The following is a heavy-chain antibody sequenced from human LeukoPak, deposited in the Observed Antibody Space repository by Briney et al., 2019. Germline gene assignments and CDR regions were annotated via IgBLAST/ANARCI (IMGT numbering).Heavy chain of an antibody. CDR3: AGPSSLDGSGRYYIDY. J-gene: IGHJ4*02. CDR2: THSDGTT. Sequence: PGGSMRLSCAVSGFTVSNNFMNWVRQAPGKWLEWVSVTHSDGTTYCADSVQGRFTSSRDNAKNTLYLHTNSLRDEDTALYYCAGPSSLDGSGRYYIDYWGQGTLVTVSS. CDR1: GFTVSNNF. D-gene: IGHD3-10*01. V-gene: IGHV3-66*01.